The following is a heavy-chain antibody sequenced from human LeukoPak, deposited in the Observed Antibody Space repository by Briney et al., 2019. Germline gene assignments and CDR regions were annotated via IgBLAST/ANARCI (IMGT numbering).Heavy chain of an antibody. V-gene: IGHV3-23*01. CDR2: IGGGGSDT. CDR1: GFSFTQIG. J-gene: IGHJ3*01. Sequence: GGSLRLSCAFSGFSFTQIGMGWVRQAPGKGLEWVAAIGGGGSDTKYTDSVQGRFTLLRDISRNTLVLQMDSLRAEDTAVYFCTKDVFHWAFDVWGPGTLVTVSS. D-gene: IGHD3-9*01. CDR3: TKDVFHWAFDV.